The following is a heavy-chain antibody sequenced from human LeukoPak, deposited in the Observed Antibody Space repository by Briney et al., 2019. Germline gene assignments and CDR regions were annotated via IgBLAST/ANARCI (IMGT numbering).Heavy chain of an antibody. Sequence: GGSLRLSCSASGFTFSSYAMHWVRQAPGKGLEYVSVISSSGDSTYYTDSVKGRFTISRDNSKNTLYLQMSSLRPEDAAVYYCASGYSSSWYNFDYWGQGTLVTVSS. J-gene: IGHJ4*02. CDR1: GFTFSSYA. D-gene: IGHD6-13*01. V-gene: IGHV3-64D*09. CDR3: ASGYSSSWYNFDY. CDR2: ISSSGDST.